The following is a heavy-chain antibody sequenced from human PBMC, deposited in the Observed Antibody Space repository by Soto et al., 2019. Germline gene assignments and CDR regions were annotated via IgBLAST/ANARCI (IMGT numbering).Heavy chain of an antibody. CDR1: GFTFRSFT. CDR2: ISSNSAYI. Sequence: GGSMRISCAASGFTFRSFTMNWVRQAPGKGLEWVSTISSNSAYIYYTDALRGRFTISRDNAKNSLHLQMNSLRAEDTAVYYFTRDSSRDSSARGWFYRCGQGTPVTVSS. CDR3: TRDSSRDSSARGWFYR. V-gene: IGHV3-21*01. J-gene: IGHJ5*02. D-gene: IGHD6-13*01.